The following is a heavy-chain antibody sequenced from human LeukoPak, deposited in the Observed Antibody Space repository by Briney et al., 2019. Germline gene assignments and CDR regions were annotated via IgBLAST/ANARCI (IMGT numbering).Heavy chain of an antibody. CDR1: GFTFSSYG. J-gene: IGHJ4*02. V-gene: IGHV3-23*01. D-gene: IGHD3-22*01. Sequence: GGSLRLSCAASGFTFSSYGMSWVRQAPGKGLEWVSAISGSGGSTYYADSVKGRFTISRDNSKNTLYLQMNSLRAEDTAVYYCAKGLSSGHYYFDYWGQGTLVTVSS. CDR2: ISGSGGST. CDR3: AKGLSSGHYYFDY.